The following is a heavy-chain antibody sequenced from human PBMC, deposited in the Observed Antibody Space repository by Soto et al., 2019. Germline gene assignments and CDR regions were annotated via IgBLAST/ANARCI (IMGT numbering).Heavy chain of an antibody. CDR1: GGSFSGYY. J-gene: IGHJ6*02. CDR2: VNHSGST. CDR3: ARGRWGYYYYYGMDV. V-gene: IGHV4-34*01. D-gene: IGHD1-26*01. Sequence: SETLSLTCAVHGGSFSGYYWDWIRQPPGKGLEWIGEVNHSGSTNYNPSLKSRVTISVDTSKNQFSLKLSSVTAADTAVYYCARGRWGYYYYYGMDVWGQGTTVTVSS.